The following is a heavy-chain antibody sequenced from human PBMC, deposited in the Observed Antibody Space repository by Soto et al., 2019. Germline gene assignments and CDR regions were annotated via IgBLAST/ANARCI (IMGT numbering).Heavy chain of an antibody. CDR2: IYWDDDK. CDR1: GFSLSTSGVG. CDR3: AHVTVTTLNYYYYGMDV. D-gene: IGHD4-17*01. J-gene: IGHJ6*02. Sequence: GSGPTLVNPTQTLTLTCTFSGFSLSTSGVGVGWIRQPPGKALEWLALIYWDDDKRYSPSLKSRLTITKVTSKIQVVLTMTNMDPVDTATYYCAHVTVTTLNYYYYGMDVWGQGTTVTVSS. V-gene: IGHV2-5*02.